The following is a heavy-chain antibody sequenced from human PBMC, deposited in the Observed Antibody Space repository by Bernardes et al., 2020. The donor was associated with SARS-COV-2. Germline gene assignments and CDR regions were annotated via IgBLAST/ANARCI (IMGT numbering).Heavy chain of an antibody. CDR2: IFWDDDK. D-gene: IGHD1-26*01. CDR1: GFSLSTTGVG. J-gene: IGHJ4*02. CDR3: AHRYTGSHFDY. V-gene: IGHV2-5*02. Sequence: SGPTLVKPTQTLTLTCTFSGFSLSTTGVGVGWIRQPPGEALEWLALIFWDDDKFYSPSLKSRLSVTKDTAKNQVVLSMTDMDPVDRGTYYCAHRYTGSHFDYWGQGTLVTVSS.